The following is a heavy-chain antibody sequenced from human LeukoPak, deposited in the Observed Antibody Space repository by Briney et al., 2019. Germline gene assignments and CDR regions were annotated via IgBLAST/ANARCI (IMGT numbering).Heavy chain of an antibody. J-gene: IGHJ4*02. CDR1: GFTVSSDC. V-gene: IGHV3-30*02. Sequence: GGSLRLSCAASGFTVSSDCTHCVRQAPGKGLEWVAFIRYDGSNKYYADSVKGRFTISRDNSKNTLYLQMNSLRAEDTAVYYCAKGGVVVPHRWGQRTLVTVSS. CDR2: IRYDGSNK. CDR3: AKGGVVVPHR. D-gene: IGHD2-15*01.